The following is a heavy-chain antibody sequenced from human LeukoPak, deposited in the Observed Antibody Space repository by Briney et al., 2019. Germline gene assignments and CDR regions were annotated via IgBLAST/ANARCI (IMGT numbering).Heavy chain of an antibody. D-gene: IGHD3-10*01. CDR1: GGTFSSYA. Sequence: SVKVSCKAFGGTFSSYAISWVRQAPGQGLEWMGRIIPILGIANYAQKFQGRVTITADKSTSTAYMELSSLRSEDTAVCYCARDEYYYGSGSYYLRGMDVWGQGTTVTVSS. CDR2: IIPILGIA. V-gene: IGHV1-69*04. J-gene: IGHJ6*02. CDR3: ARDEYYYGSGSYYLRGMDV.